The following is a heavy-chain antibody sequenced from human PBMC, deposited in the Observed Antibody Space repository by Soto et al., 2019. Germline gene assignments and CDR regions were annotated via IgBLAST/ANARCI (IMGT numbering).Heavy chain of an antibody. CDR3: ARHAPYGPIDY. D-gene: IGHD3-10*01. Sequence: QLQVQESGPGLVKPSETLSLTCTVSGDSISSSTYYWVWIRQSPGKGQEWIGSMLYSGNTYYNPSLQKRGTSSVDTSKNQFSLKLSSVTVADTAVYYCARHAPYGPIDYWGQGTLVTVSS. CDR2: MLYSGNT. CDR1: GDSISSSTYY. J-gene: IGHJ4*02. V-gene: IGHV4-39*01.